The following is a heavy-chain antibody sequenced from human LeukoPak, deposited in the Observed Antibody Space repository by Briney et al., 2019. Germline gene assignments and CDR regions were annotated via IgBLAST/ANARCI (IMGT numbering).Heavy chain of an antibody. CDR1: GYTFTGYY. Sequence: ASVKVSCKASGYTFTGYYMHWVRQAPGQGLEWMGWINPNSGGTNYAQKFQGRVTMTRDTSISTAYMELSRLRSDDTAVYYCARTPYYDILTGQMEYYYYGMDVWGQGTTVTVSS. CDR3: ARTPYYDILTGQMEYYYYGMDV. V-gene: IGHV1-2*02. D-gene: IGHD3-9*01. CDR2: INPNSGGT. J-gene: IGHJ6*02.